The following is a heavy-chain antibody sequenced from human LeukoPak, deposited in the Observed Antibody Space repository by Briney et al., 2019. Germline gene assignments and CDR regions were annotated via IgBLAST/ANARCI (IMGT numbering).Heavy chain of an antibody. V-gene: IGHV4-59*08. CDR2: VYYTGST. Sequence: PSETLSLTCSLSGGSISNKYWSWIRQAPGKGLEWIGYVYYTGSTSYNPSLKSRVTISLDTSKKQFSLKLTSVTAADTAVYYCARYKYSSRNYYYYYYMDVWGKGTTVTVSS. CDR1: GGSISNKY. D-gene: IGHD6-13*01. CDR3: ARYKYSSRNYYYYYYMDV. J-gene: IGHJ6*03.